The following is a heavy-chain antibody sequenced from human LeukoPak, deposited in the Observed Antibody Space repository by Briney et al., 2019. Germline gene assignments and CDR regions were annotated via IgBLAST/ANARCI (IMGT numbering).Heavy chain of an antibody. CDR3: ARAALSSIAARQSFDY. CDR1: GGSISSYY. Sequence: PSETLSLTCTVSGGSISSYYWSWIRQPPGKGLEWIGYIYYSGSTNYNPSLKSRVTISVDTSKNQFSLKLSSVTAADTAVYYCARAALSSIAARQSFDYWGQGTLVTVSS. D-gene: IGHD6-6*01. V-gene: IGHV4-59*01. CDR2: IYYSGST. J-gene: IGHJ4*02.